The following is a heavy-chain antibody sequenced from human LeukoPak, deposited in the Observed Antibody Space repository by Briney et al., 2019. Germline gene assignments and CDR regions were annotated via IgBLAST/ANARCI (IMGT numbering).Heavy chain of an antibody. CDR2: IIPIFGTA. J-gene: IGHJ4*02. V-gene: IGHV1-69*05. D-gene: IGHD4-17*01. Sequence: SVKVSCKASGGTFSSYAISWVRQAPGQGLEWMGGIIPIFGTANYAQKFQGRVTMTTDTSTSTAYMELRSLRSDDTAVYYCARFYHGDRDFDYWGQGTLVTVSS. CDR3: ARFYHGDRDFDY. CDR1: GGTFSSYA.